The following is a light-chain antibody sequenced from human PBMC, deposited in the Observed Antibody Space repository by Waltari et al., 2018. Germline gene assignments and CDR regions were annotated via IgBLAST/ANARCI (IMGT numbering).Light chain of an antibody. CDR1: QNVLYSSNNKNY. CDR2: WAS. Sequence: IVMTQSPDSLAVSLGEGATINRKSSQNVLYSSNNKNYLAWYQQKPGQPPKLLIYWASTRESGVPDRFSGSGSGTDFTLTISRLQAEDVAVYYCQQYYSFPVTFGGGTKVEIK. J-gene: IGKJ4*01. V-gene: IGKV4-1*01. CDR3: QQYYSFPVT.